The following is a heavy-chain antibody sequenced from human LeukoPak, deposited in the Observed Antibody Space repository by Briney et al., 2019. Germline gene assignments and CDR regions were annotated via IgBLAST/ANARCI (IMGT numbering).Heavy chain of an antibody. Sequence: GGSLRLSCAASGFTFNNAWMNWVRQAPGKGLEWVGRIKGKNVGGTTDYAAPVKGRFTISRDDSKDTVYLQMNSLKIEDTAVYYCTSHAAFDPWGQGTLVTVSS. CDR3: TSHAAFDP. V-gene: IGHV3-15*01. CDR2: IKGKNVGGTT. J-gene: IGHJ5*02. CDR1: GFTFNNAW.